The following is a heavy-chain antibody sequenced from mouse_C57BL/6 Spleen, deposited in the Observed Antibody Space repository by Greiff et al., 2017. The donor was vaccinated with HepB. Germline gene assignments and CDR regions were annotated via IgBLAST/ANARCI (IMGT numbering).Heavy chain of an antibody. CDR1: GYSITSGYY. V-gene: IGHV3-6*01. CDR2: ISYDGSN. CDR3: ARGHYSDY. J-gene: IGHJ2*01. Sequence: VQLQQSGPGLVKPSQSLSLTCSVTGYSITSGYYWNWIRQFPGNKLEWMGYISYDGSNNYNPSLKNRISITRDTSKNQFFLKLNSVTTEDTATYYCARGHYSDYWGQGTTLTVSS.